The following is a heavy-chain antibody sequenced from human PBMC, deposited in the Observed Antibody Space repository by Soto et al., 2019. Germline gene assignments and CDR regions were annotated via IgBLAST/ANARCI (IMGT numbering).Heavy chain of an antibody. D-gene: IGHD3-22*01. CDR1: GFTFSSFS. Sequence: EVQLVESGGGLVNPGGSLRLSCSASGFTFSSFSMKWVRQAPRKGLEWFSSISSSTTYIYYADSVKGRFTISRDNAKNSLYLQMNSLRAEDTAVYYCARERTTYYFDSSGSIWEFQLWGQGTLVTVSS. V-gene: IGHV3-21*01. J-gene: IGHJ1*01. CDR3: ARERTTYYFDSSGSIWEFQL. CDR2: ISSSTTYI.